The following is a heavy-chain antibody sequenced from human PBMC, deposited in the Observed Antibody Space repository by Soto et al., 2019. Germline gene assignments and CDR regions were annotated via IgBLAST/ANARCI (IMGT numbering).Heavy chain of an antibody. CDR3: ARLAHGGSYSRCPDF. Sequence: NPSETLSLTCTVSSGSISSTIYSWDWIRQPPGKGLEWIGSIFYSGSTYYNPSLKSRVTISVDKSKNQFSLKLSSVTAADTAIYYCARLAHGGSYSRCPDFCGQGTLVTVSS. V-gene: IGHV4-39*07. CDR2: IFYSGST. J-gene: IGHJ4*02. D-gene: IGHD3-10*01. CDR1: SGSISSTIYS.